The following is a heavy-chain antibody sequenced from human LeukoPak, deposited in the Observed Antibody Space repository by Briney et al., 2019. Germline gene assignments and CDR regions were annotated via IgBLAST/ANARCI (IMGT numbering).Heavy chain of an antibody. CDR3: ARDQTTGRPFDY. Sequence: PSETLSLTCTVSGGSISSYYWSWIRQPAGKGLEWIGRIYTSGSTNYNPSLRGRVTMSVDTSKNQFSLKLSSVTAADTAVYYCARDQTTGRPFDYWDQGTLVTVSS. V-gene: IGHV4-4*07. D-gene: IGHD4-17*01. CDR2: IYTSGST. CDR1: GGSISSYY. J-gene: IGHJ4*02.